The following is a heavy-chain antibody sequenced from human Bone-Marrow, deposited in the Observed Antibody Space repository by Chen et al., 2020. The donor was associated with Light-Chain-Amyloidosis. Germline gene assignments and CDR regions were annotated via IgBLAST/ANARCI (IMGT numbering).Heavy chain of an antibody. V-gene: IGHV4-4*02. Sequence: QVQLQESGPGLVKPSRTLSLTCVVSGDSIGRGDWWSWVRQSPGKGLEWIGDIYHSGGTNYNPSLKSRVTLSVDTSKNQFSLKLRSVTAADTAIYYCARTYGGYEWVGELLLPHYYAMDVWGQGTTVTVSS. CDR1: GDSIGRGDW. D-gene: IGHD1-26*01. J-gene: IGHJ6*02. CDR3: ARTYGGYEWVGELLLPHYYAMDV. CDR2: IYHSGGT.